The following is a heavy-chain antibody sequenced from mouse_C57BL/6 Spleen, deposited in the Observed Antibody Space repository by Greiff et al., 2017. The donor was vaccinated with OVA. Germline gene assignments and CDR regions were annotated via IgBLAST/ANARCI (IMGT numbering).Heavy chain of an antibody. CDR3: ARGGITTVVAGFDY. J-gene: IGHJ2*01. Sequence: QVQLQQPGAELVRPGSSVKLSCKASGYTFTSYWMDWVKQRPGQGLEWIRNIYPSDSDTHYNQKFKDKATLTVDKSSSTAYMQLSSLTSEDSAVYYCARGGITTVVAGFDYWGQGTTLTVSS. D-gene: IGHD1-1*01. CDR2: IYPSDSDT. V-gene: IGHV1-61*01. CDR1: GYTFTSYW.